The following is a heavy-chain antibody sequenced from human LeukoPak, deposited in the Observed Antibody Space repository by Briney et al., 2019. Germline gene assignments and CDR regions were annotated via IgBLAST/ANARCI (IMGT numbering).Heavy chain of an antibody. CDR3: ARGWWDLGEIPF. Sequence: ASVKVSCKGSGYTFSAYVLHWVRQAPGQSLEWMGWINGGNGETRYSENFHRRVTITRDAAAKTSYMELSSLGPEDTAVYYCARGWWDLGEIPFWGQGTL. J-gene: IGHJ4*02. CDR1: GYTFSAYV. V-gene: IGHV1-3*01. CDR2: INGGNGET. D-gene: IGHD1-26*01.